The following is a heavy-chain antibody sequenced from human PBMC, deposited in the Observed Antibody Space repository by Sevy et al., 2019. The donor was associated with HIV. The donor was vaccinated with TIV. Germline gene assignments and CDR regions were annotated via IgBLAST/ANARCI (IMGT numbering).Heavy chain of an antibody. Sequence: SETLSLTCTVPGGSISSSSYYWGWIRQPPGKGLEWIGSIYYSGSTYYNPSLKSRVTISVDTSKNQFSLKLSSVTAADTAVYYCARPGAAAGGYYYYYMDVWGKGTTVTVSS. D-gene: IGHD6-13*01. CDR2: IYYSGST. J-gene: IGHJ6*03. CDR1: GGSISSSSYY. CDR3: ARPGAAAGGYYYYYMDV. V-gene: IGHV4-39*01.